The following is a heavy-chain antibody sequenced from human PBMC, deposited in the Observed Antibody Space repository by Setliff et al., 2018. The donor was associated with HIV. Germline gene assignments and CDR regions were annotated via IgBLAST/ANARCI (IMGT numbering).Heavy chain of an antibody. V-gene: IGHV4-39*01. CDR1: GGSISSSSYY. D-gene: IGHD6-19*01. CDR3: ASQGRSGWLWGGFVS. J-gene: IGHJ4*02. Sequence: PSETLSLTCTVSGGSISSSSYYWIWVRQPPGEGLEWTGNIYYSGSTYYNPSLKSRTTISVDTSQNQFSLKLTSVTAADTAVYYCASQGRSGWLWGGFVSWGQGTLVTVSS. CDR2: IYYSGST.